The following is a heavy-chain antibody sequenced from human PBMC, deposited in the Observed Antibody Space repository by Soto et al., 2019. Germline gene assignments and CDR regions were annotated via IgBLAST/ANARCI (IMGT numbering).Heavy chain of an antibody. J-gene: IGHJ5*02. D-gene: IGHD2-15*01. V-gene: IGHV4-30-2*01. Sequence: SETLSLTCAVSGGSISSGGYSWSWIRQPPGKGLDWIGYIYHSGTTFYNPSLKSRVTISVDRSKNQFSLKLRSVTAADTAVYYCARGYCSGGSCYSYSWFDPWGQGTLVTVSS. CDR2: IYHSGTT. CDR3: ARGYCSGGSCYSYSWFDP. CDR1: GGSISSGGYS.